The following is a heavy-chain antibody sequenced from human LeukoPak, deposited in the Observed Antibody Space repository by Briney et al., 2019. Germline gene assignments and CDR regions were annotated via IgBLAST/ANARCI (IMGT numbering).Heavy chain of an antibody. CDR3: ASSTQISKYADY. D-gene: IGHD2-2*01. CDR1: GFTFSSYW. CDR2: INSDGSIT. V-gene: IGHV3-74*01. J-gene: IGHJ4*02. Sequence: VGSLRLSCAASGFTFSSYWMHWVRQAPGKGLVSVSRINSDGSITTYADSVRGRFTISRDNAKSTLYLQMNSLRAEDTAVYYCASSTQISKYADYWGQGALVTVSS.